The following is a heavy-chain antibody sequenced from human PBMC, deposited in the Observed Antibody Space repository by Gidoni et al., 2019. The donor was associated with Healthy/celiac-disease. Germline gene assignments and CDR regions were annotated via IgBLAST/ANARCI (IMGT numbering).Heavy chain of an antibody. J-gene: IGHJ5*02. CDR2: IYYSGST. Sequence: QVQLQESCPGLVKPSQTLSLTCTVSVGSISSVDYSWSWIRQPPGKGLEWIGYIYYSGSTYYNPSLKSRVTISVDTSKNQFSLKLSSVTAADTAVYDCARGAYMTTVSKEEGWFDPWGQGTLVTVSS. V-gene: IGHV4-30-4*01. CDR3: ARGAYMTTVSKEEGWFDP. D-gene: IGHD4-17*01. CDR1: VGSISSVDYS.